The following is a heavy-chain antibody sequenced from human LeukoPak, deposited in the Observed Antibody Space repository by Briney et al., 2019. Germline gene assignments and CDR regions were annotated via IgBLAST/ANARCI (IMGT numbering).Heavy chain of an antibody. Sequence: ASVKVSCKASGYTFTSYDINWVRQATGQGLEWMGWMNPNSGNTGYAQKFQGRVTMTRNTSISTAYMELSSLRSEDTAVYYCARVSGAYYDILTGYWTRKYYFDYWGQGTLVTVSS. CDR3: ARVSGAYYDILTGYWTRKYYFDY. J-gene: IGHJ4*02. CDR2: MNPNSGNT. V-gene: IGHV1-8*01. CDR1: GYTFTSYD. D-gene: IGHD3-9*01.